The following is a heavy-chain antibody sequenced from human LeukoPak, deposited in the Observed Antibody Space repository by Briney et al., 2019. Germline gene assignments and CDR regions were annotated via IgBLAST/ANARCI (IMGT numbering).Heavy chain of an antibody. V-gene: IGHV4-38-2*02. J-gene: IGHJ6*03. CDR1: GYSISSGYY. CDR3: AREGSPPLSHYYMDV. Sequence: PSETLSLTCTVSGYSISSGYYWGWIRQPPGKGLEWIGSIYHSGSTYYNPSLKSRVTISVDTSKNQFSLKLSSVTAADTAVYYCAREGSPPLSHYYMDVWGKGTTVTVSS. D-gene: IGHD1-26*01. CDR2: IYHSGST.